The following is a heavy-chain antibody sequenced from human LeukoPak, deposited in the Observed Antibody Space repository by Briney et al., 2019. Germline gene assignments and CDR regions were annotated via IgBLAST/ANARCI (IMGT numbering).Heavy chain of an antibody. V-gene: IGHV3-7*01. J-gene: IGHJ6*02. CDR2: IKQDETEK. Sequence: GGSLRLSCTASGFTFSNFWMGWVRQAPGKGLEWVANIKQDETEKFYLGSVKGRFTISRDNAKNSLYLQMNSLRAEDTAVYYCARDFVQLWFSRGYYYGMDVWGQGTTVTVSS. CDR3: ARDFVQLWFSRGYYYGMDV. D-gene: IGHD5-18*01. CDR1: GFTFSNFW.